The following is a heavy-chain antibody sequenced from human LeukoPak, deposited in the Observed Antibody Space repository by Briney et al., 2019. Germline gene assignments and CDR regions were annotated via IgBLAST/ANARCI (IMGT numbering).Heavy chain of an antibody. D-gene: IGHD4-23*01. CDR2: ISYDGSNK. V-gene: IGHV3-30-3*01. CDR1: GFTFSSYA. Sequence: GGSLRLSCAASGFTFSSYAMHWVRQAPGKGLEWVAVISYDGSNKYYADSVKGRFTISRDNSKNTLYLQMNSLRAEDTAVYYCARRWFDYWGQGTLVTVSS. J-gene: IGHJ4*02. CDR3: ARRWFDY.